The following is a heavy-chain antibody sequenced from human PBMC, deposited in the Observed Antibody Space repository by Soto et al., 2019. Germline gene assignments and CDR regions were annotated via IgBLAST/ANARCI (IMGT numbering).Heavy chain of an antibody. CDR2: IGNSGASI. CDR3: ARTGGVLRFLEWQRYYFDY. Sequence: GGSLRLSCAASGFTFSDYYMSWIRQAPGKGLEWVSYIGNSGASIYYADSVKGRFTISRDNAKNSLYLQMNSLRADDTAVYYCARTGGVLRFLEWQRYYFDYWGQGSLVTVSS. V-gene: IGHV3-11*01. D-gene: IGHD3-3*01. CDR1: GFTFSDYY. J-gene: IGHJ4*02.